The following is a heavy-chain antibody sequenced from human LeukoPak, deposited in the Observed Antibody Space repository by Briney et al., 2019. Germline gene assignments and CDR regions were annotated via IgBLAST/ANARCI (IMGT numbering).Heavy chain of an antibody. D-gene: IGHD3-9*01. CDR2: TWFDGSKK. CDR3: ARVANITTFGMDV. V-gene: IGHV3-33*01. Sequence: PGVSLRLSCAASGFTFSSFGMHWVRQAPGKGPEWVAVTWFDGSKKYYADSVKGRFTISRDNSKNTLSLQMNSLRAEDTAVYYCARVANITTFGMDVWGQGTTVTVSS. CDR1: GFTFSSFG. J-gene: IGHJ6*02.